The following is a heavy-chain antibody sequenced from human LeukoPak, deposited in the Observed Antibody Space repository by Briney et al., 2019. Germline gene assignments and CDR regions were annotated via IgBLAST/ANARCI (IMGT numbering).Heavy chain of an antibody. CDR3: VRQSRVSGSWYIIDY. CDR2: IHPGDSEP. V-gene: IGHV5-51*01. J-gene: IGHJ4*02. D-gene: IGHD6-13*01. Sequence: GESLKISCKGSGYSFISYWIGWVRQMPGKGLEWMGIIHPGDSEPTYSPSFQGQVSISADKSISTAYLQWSSLKASDTAMYYCVRQSRVSGSWYIIDYWGQGTLVTVSS. CDR1: GYSFISYW.